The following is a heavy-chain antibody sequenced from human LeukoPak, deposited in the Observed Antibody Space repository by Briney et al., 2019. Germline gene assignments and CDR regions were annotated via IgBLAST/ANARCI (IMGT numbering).Heavy chain of an antibody. Sequence: PGRSLRLSCAASGFTFSSYAMPWVRQAPGKGLGWVAVISYDGSNKYYADSVKGRFTISRDNSKNTLYLQMNSLRAEDTAVYYCARYRSPAYSSYGVLDDWGQGTLVTVSS. V-gene: IGHV3-30*01. CDR1: GFTFSSYA. D-gene: IGHD5-12*01. CDR3: ARYRSPAYSSYGVLDD. CDR2: ISYDGSNK. J-gene: IGHJ4*02.